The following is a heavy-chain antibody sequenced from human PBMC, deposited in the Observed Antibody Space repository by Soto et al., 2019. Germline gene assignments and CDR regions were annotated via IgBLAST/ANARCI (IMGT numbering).Heavy chain of an antibody. J-gene: IGHJ5*02. D-gene: IGHD4-4*01. CDR1: GFTFSSYS. Sequence: GGSLRLSCAASGFTFSSYSMNWVRQAPGKGLEWVSSISSSSSYIYYADSVKGRFTISRDNAKNSLYLQMNSLRAEDTAVYYCARTPTSDYSNYGSPFNWFDPWGQGTLVTVSS. CDR2: ISSSSSYI. CDR3: ARTPTSDYSNYGSPFNWFDP. V-gene: IGHV3-21*01.